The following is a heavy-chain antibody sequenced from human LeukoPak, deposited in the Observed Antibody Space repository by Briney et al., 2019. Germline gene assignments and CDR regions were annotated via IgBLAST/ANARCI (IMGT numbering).Heavy chain of an antibody. D-gene: IGHD6-13*01. J-gene: IGHJ5*02. Sequence: ASVKVSCKASGYTFTRYAMNWVRQAPGQGLEWMGWINTNTGNPTYTQGLTGRFVFSLDPSVSTAYLQISSLKAEDTAVYYCARGASSSWYSWFDPWGQGTLVTVSS. CDR3: ARGASSSWYSWFDP. CDR1: GYTFTRYA. CDR2: INTNTGNP. V-gene: IGHV7-4-1*02.